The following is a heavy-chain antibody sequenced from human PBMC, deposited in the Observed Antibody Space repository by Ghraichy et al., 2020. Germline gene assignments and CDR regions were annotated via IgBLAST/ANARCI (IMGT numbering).Heavy chain of an antibody. CDR3: ARDGRPSSWLDFDY. J-gene: IGHJ4*02. V-gene: IGHV3-7*01. CDR1: GFTFSSYW. CDR2: IKQDGSEK. Sequence: GGSLRLSCAASGFTFSSYWMSWVRQAPGKGLEWVANIKQDGSEKYYVDSVRGRFTISRDNAKNSLYLQMNSLRADDTAVYYCARDGRPSSWLDFDYWAQGTLVTVSA. D-gene: IGHD6-13*01.